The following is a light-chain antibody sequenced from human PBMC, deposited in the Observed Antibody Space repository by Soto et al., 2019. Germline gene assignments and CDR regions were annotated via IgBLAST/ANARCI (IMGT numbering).Light chain of an antibody. CDR2: KAS. J-gene: IGKJ1*01. V-gene: IGKV1-5*03. CDR3: QQYNSYPWT. Sequence: DIQITQSPSTLSASVGDRVTITCRASQSISSWLAWYQQKPGKAPKLLIYKASSLESGVPSRFSGSGSGTEFTLTISSLQPDDFAIYYCQQYNSYPWTFGQGTKVDIK. CDR1: QSISSW.